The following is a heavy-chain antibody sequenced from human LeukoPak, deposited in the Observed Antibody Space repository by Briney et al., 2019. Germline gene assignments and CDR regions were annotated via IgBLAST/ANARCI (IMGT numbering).Heavy chain of an antibody. CDR2: IKQDGSEK. D-gene: IGHD6-13*01. Sequence: PVRSLRLSCAASGFTFSTYWMSCVRQAPGKGQEWVANIKQDGSEKTYVDSVKGRFTISRDNAKKSQYLQMNSLRGEDTAVYYCARYIAAAAKLDYWGQGTLVTVSS. CDR3: ARYIAAAAKLDY. V-gene: IGHV3-7*04. CDR1: GFTFSTYW. J-gene: IGHJ4*02.